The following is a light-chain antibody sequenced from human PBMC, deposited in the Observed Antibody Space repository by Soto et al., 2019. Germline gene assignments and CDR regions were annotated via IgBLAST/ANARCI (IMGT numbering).Light chain of an antibody. CDR2: GNS. CDR3: QSYDSSLSGVV. CDR1: SSNIGAGYN. Sequence: QSVLTQLPSVSGAPGQRVTISCTGSSSNIGAGYNVHWYQQLPGTAPKLLIYGNSNRPSGVPDRVSGSKSGTSASLAITGLQAEDEADYYCQSYDSSLSGVVFGGGTKVTVL. J-gene: IGLJ2*01. V-gene: IGLV1-40*01.